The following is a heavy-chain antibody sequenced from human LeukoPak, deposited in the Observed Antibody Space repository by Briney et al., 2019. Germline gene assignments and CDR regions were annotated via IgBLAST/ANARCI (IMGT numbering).Heavy chain of an antibody. CDR2: IYTSGST. J-gene: IGHJ4*02. CDR1: GGSISSYY. CDR3: ARVRGFSSSWEIDY. V-gene: IGHV4-4*07. Sequence: PSETLSPTCTVSGGSISSYYWSWIRQPAGKGLEWIGRIYTSGSTNYNPSLKSRVTMSVGTSKNQFSLKLSSVTAADTAVYYCARVRGFSSSWEIDYWGQGTLVTVSS. D-gene: IGHD6-13*01.